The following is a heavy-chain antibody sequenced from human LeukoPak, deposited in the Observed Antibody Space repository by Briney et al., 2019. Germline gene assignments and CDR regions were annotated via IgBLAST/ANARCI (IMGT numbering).Heavy chain of an antibody. CDR2: IIPIFGTA. CDR3: ARDVLDYYDRGGYVT. Sequence: SVKVSCKASGGTFSSYAISWVRQAPGQGLEWMGGIIPIFGTANYAQKFQGRVTITADKSTSTAFMELSSLRSDDTAVYYCARDVLDYYDRGGYVTWGQGTLVTVSS. J-gene: IGHJ5*02. CDR1: GGTFSSYA. V-gene: IGHV1-69*06. D-gene: IGHD3-22*01.